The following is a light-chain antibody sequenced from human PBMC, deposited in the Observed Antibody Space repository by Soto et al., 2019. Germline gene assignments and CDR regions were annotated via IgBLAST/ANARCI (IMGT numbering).Light chain of an antibody. Sequence: DIQMTQSPSSLSASVGDTVTITGRASQSISLFLNWYQQKPGKAPKLLSYAASTLQFGVPSRFSGNGSGTDFNITISSRQPEDVATYYCHQTDTIPETFGQGTKVEIK. CDR3: HQTDTIPET. CDR2: AAS. V-gene: IGKV1-39*01. J-gene: IGKJ1*01. CDR1: QSISLF.